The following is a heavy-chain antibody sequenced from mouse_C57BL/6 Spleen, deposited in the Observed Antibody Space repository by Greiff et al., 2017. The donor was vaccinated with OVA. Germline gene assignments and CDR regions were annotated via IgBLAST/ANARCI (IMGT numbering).Heavy chain of an antibody. CDR3: ARSESNDYARDY. J-gene: IGHJ4*01. V-gene: IGHV1-54*01. D-gene: IGHD2-5*01. Sequence: LVESGAELVRPGTSVKVSCKASGYAFTNYLIEWVKQRPGQGLAWIGVINPGSGGTNYNEKFKGKATLTADKSSSTAYMQLISLTSEDSAVYFCARSESNDYARDYWGQGPSVTVSA. CDR1: GYAFTNYL. CDR2: INPGSGGT.